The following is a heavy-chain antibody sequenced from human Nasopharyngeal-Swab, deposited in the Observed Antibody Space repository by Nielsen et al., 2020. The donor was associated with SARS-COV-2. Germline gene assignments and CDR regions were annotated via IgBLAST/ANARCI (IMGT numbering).Heavy chain of an antibody. CDR2: IIPIFGTA. J-gene: IGHJ3*02. V-gene: IGHV1-69*06. CDR3: ARDGMATFKNAFDI. D-gene: IGHD5-24*01. Sequence: SVKVSCKASGGTFSSYAISWVRQAPGQGLEWMGGIIPIFGTANYAQKFQVRVTITADKSTSTAYMELSSLRSEDTAVYYCARDGMATFKNAFDIWGQGTMVTVSS. CDR1: GGTFSSYA.